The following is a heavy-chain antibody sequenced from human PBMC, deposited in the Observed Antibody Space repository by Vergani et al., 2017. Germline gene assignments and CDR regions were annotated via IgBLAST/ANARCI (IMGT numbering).Heavy chain of an antibody. D-gene: IGHD1-26*01. J-gene: IGHJ4*02. V-gene: IGHV3-30-3*01. CDR2: ISYDGSNK. CDR1: GFTFSSYA. CDR3: ARALIVGAPDF. Sequence: QVQLVESGGGVVQPGRSLRLSCAASGFTFSSYAMHGARQAPGKGLEWVAVISYDGSNKYYADSVKGRFTISRDNSKNSLYLQMNSLRAEDTAVYYCARALIVGAPDFWGQGTLVTVSS.